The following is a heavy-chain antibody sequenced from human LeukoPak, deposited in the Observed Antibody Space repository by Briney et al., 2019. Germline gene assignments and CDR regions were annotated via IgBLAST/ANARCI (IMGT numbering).Heavy chain of an antibody. CDR1: GYTFTDYY. CDR3: ARLRVPDSSIWFDYYFDS. J-gene: IGHJ4*02. D-gene: IGHD6-13*01. CDR2: ISPKSGGT. Sequence: AASVKVSCKASGYTFTDYYIHWVRQAPGQKFEWMGWISPKSGGTNYAQNFRGRVTMTRDTSISTAYMELSRLRSDDTAVYYCARLRVPDSSIWFDYYFDSWGQGTLVTVSS. V-gene: IGHV1-2*02.